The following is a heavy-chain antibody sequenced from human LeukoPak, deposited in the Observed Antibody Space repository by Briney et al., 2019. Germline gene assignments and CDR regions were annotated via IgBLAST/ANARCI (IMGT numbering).Heavy chain of an antibody. CDR1: GFIVSSNY. D-gene: IGHD1-26*01. V-gene: IGHV3-64*01. CDR2: IGSNGGNT. CDR3: ARGASGSYSWLDY. Sequence: PGGSLRLSCAASGFIVSSNYMNWVRQAPGKGLESVSAIGSNGGNTYYGNSVKDRFTISRDNSKNTLYLQMASLRPEDMAVYYCARGASGSYSWLDYWGQGTLVTVSS. J-gene: IGHJ4*02.